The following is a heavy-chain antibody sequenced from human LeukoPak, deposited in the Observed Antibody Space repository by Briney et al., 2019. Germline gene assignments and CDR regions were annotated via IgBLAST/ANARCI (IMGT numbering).Heavy chain of an antibody. Sequence: LETLSLTCTVSGGSIDSNSWTWIRQPPGKGLEWIGYIYYSGTTNYNPSLKSRVTMSVDMSKNQFSLKLSSVTAADTAAYYCARRSSSWKNWFDPWGQGTLVTVSS. CDR3: ARRSSSWKNWFDP. CDR2: IYYSGTT. V-gene: IGHV4-59*01. J-gene: IGHJ5*02. D-gene: IGHD6-13*01. CDR1: GGSIDSNS.